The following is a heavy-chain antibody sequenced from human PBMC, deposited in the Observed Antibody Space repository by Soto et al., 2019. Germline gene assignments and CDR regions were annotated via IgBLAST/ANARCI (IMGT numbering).Heavy chain of an antibody. V-gene: IGHV4-31*03. D-gene: IGHD3-22*01. J-gene: IGHJ1*01. CDR3: AIYVSSGSRGFKH. CDR2: IYYSGST. CDR1: GGSISSGGYY. Sequence: QVQLQESGPGLVKPSQTLSLTCTVSGGSISSGGYYWSWIRQHPGKGLEWIGYIYYSGSTYYNPSLQSRVTISVDTSKNQFSLELSSVTAADTAVYYCAIYVSSGSRGFKHWGQGTLVTVSS.